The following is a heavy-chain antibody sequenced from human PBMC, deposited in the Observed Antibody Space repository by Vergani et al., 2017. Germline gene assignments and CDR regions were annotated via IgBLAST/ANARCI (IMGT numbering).Heavy chain of an antibody. CDR2: INWNSDSI. CDR1: GFTFDDYA. CDR3: AKAETALITDYYYGMDV. Sequence: EVQLVESGGGLVQPGRSLRLSCAASGFTFDDYAMHWVRQAPGKGLEWVSGINWNSDSIAYADSVKGRFTISRDNAKNSLYLQMSSLRAEDTGVYYCAKAETALITDYYYGMDVWGQGTTVIVS. V-gene: IGHV3-9*01. J-gene: IGHJ6*02. D-gene: IGHD5-18*01.